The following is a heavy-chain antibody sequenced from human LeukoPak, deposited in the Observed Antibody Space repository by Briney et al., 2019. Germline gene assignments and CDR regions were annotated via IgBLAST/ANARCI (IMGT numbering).Heavy chain of an antibody. J-gene: IGHJ5*02. D-gene: IGHD3-10*01. CDR1: GDTFSSYY. Sequence: GASVKVSCKASGDTFSSYYMHWVRQAPGQGLEWMGIINPSGGSISYAQKFQGRVTMTRDMSTSTVYMELSRLRSDDTAVYYCARDGSAVVRGVIITFVGRNWFDPWGQGTLVTVSS. CDR3: ARDGSAVVRGVIITFVGRNWFDP. CDR2: INPSGGSI. V-gene: IGHV1-46*01.